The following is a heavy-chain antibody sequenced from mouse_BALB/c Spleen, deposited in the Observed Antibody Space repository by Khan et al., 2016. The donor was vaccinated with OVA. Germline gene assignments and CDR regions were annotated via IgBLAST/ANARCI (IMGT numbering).Heavy chain of an antibody. Sequence: EVQLQESGPGLVKPSQSLSLTCTVTGYSITSDYAWNWIRQFPGNKLEWMGYINYSGSTNYNPALKSRISNTRATSTNQFFLQLNSVPNADTATYYCARDGSRYNYAMDYWGQGTSVTVSS. D-gene: IGHD2-3*01. CDR1: GYSITSDYA. V-gene: IGHV3-2*02. J-gene: IGHJ4*01. CDR2: INYSGST. CDR3: ARDGSRYNYAMDY.